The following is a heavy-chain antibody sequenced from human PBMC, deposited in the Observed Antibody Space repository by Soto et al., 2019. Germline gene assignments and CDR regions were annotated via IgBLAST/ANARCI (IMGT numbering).Heavy chain of an antibody. CDR1: GASISSDSYS. D-gene: IGHD3-3*01. CDR3: ARNDWNSYFFDI. Sequence: SETLSLTCSVSGASISSDSYSLIWIRQPPGKGLEWIGYIYHSGSTYYNPSLKSRVTISVDKSKNQFSLKLSSVTAADTAVYYCARNDWNSYFFDIWGQGTMVT. J-gene: IGHJ3*02. CDR2: IYHSGST. V-gene: IGHV4-30-2*01.